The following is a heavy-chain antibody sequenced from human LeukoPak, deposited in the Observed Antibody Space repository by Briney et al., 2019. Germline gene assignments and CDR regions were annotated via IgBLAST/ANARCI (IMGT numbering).Heavy chain of an antibody. CDR1: GFAFGNYA. D-gene: IGHD4-17*01. CDR3: AKLKGPYGDPNDAFDI. CDR2: ISGSGGST. V-gene: IGHV3-23*01. Sequence: GGSLRLSCAASGFAFGNYAMSWVRKAPGKGLEWVSTISGSGGSTYYADSVKGRFTVSRDNSKNTLYLQMNTLRAEDTAVYYCAKLKGPYGDPNDAFDIWGQGTMVTVSS. J-gene: IGHJ3*02.